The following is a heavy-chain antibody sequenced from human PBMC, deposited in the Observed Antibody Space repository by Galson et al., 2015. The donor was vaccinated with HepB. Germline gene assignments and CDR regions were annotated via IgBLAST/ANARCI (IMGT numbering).Heavy chain of an antibody. Sequence: TLSLTCTVSGGSFSSGGYYWSWIRQHPGKGLEWIGYISHSGITYYNPSLKNRVTISVDTSKNQFSLKLSSVTAADTAVYYCARGDYGSGRRYYFDYWGQGTLVTVSS. CDR2: ISHSGIT. CDR1: GGSFSSGGYY. D-gene: IGHD3-10*01. V-gene: IGHV4-31*03. J-gene: IGHJ4*02. CDR3: ARGDYGSGRRYYFDY.